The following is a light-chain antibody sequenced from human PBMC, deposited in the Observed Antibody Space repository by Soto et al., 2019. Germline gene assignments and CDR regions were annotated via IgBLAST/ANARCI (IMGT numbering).Light chain of an antibody. J-gene: IGKJ4*01. CDR3: QEYINWPSLT. CDR2: RAS. V-gene: IGKV3-15*01. Sequence: EIQFTQSPATLSASPGERATLTCRASQSVRSRLAWYQQKGGQGPRLLISRASILASSIPSRFSGSGSGTEFTIPISSMQYEDFAVYYCQEYINWPSLTFGGGTKVDIK. CDR1: QSVRSR.